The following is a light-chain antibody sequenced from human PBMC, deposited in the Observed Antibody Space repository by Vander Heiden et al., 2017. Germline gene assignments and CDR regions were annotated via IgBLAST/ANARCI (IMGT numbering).Light chain of an antibody. CDR2: GNS. CDR1: SPQIGAGYH. J-gene: IGLJ2*01. V-gene: IGLV1-40*01. Sequence: QSVRTQPPAASEAPGQRGTIFSTGSSPQIGAGYHVHWYQQLTGTAPKLLVYGNSNRPSGVPDRFSGSKSGTSASLAITGLQAGDEADYYCQSYDSSLSGRVVFGGGTKLTVL. CDR3: QSYDSSLSGRVV.